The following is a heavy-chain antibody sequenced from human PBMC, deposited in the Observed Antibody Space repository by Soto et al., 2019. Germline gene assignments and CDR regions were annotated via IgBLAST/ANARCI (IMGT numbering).Heavy chain of an antibody. Sequence: SETLSLTCAVSDGSLSPNYWSWVRQSPGKGLEWIGYIYYAGTTTYNPSLKSRITISLDTSQNEVSLKLSSVTAADTAVYYCARLGAYYQAMDSWGRGTLVTVSS. V-gene: IGHV4-59*08. CDR2: IYYAGTT. CDR1: DGSLSPNY. J-gene: IGHJ4*02. D-gene: IGHD3-22*01. CDR3: ARLGAYYQAMDS.